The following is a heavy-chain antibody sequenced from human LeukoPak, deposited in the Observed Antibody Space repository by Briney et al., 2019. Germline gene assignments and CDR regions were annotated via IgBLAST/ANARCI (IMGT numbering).Heavy chain of an antibody. CDR3: ARDLFLAAAGSNNWFDP. CDR2: INPNSGGT. V-gene: IGHV1-2*04. J-gene: IGHJ5*02. D-gene: IGHD6-13*01. CDR1: GYTFTGYY. Sequence: ASVKVSCKASGYTFTGYYMHWVRQAPGQGLEWMGWINPNSGGTNYAQKFQGWVTMTRGTSISTAYMELSRLRSDDTAVYYCARDLFLAAAGSNNWFDPWGQGTLVTVSS.